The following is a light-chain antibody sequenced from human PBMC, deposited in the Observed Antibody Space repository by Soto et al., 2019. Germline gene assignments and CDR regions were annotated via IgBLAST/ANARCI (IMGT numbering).Light chain of an antibody. J-gene: IGLJ1*01. CDR3: CSYAGSSTFLDV. V-gene: IGLV2-14*01. CDR2: EVS. CDR1: SSDVGGYKY. Sequence: QSALTQPASVSGSPGQSITISCTGTSSDVGGYKYVSWYQQHPGKAPKLIIHEVSSRPSGVSSRFSGSKSGNTASLTISGLQAEDEADYYCCSYAGSSTFLDVFGTGTKLTVL.